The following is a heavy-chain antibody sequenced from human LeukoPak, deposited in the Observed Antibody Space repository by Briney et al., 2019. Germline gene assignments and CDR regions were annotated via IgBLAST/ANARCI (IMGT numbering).Heavy chain of an antibody. V-gene: IGHV5-51*01. J-gene: IGHJ6*02. CDR3: ARMNCGGDCYLSQYYYGLDV. Sequence: GESLKISCKGSGYSFTSYWIVWVRQMPGKGLEWMGIIYPGDSDTRYSPSFQGQVTISADKSISTAYLQWSSLKASDTAVYYCARMNCGGDCYLSQYYYGLDVWGQGTTVTVSS. D-gene: IGHD2-21*02. CDR1: GYSFTSYW. CDR2: IYPGDSDT.